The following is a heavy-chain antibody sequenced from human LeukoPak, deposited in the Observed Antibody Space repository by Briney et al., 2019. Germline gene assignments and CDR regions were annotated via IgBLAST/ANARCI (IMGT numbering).Heavy chain of an antibody. Sequence: GGSLRLSCAASGFTFSSYAMSWVRQAPGKRLEWVSAISGSGGSTYYADSVKGRFTISRDNSKNTLYLQMNSLRAEDTAVYYCAKDGEGGYNRDWGQGTLVTVSS. J-gene: IGHJ4*02. CDR1: GFTFSSYA. CDR3: AKDGEGGYNRD. D-gene: IGHD1-14*01. V-gene: IGHV3-23*01. CDR2: ISGSGGST.